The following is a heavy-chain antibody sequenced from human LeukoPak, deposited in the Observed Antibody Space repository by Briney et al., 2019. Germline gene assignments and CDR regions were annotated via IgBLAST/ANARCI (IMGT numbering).Heavy chain of an antibody. J-gene: IGHJ4*02. CDR1: GYTFTSYY. CDR2: INPNSGGT. D-gene: IGHD3-22*01. CDR3: ARVGFYDSLVGV. Sequence: ASVKVSCKASGYTFTSYYMRWVRQAPGQGLEWMGWINPNSGGTNYAQKFQGRVTMTRDTSISTAYMELSRLRSDDTAVYYCARVGFYDSLVGVWGQGTLVTVSS. V-gene: IGHV1-2*02.